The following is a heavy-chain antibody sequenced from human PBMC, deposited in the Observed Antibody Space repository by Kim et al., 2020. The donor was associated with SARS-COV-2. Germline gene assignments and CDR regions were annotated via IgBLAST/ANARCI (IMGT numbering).Heavy chain of an antibody. D-gene: IGHD3-10*01. V-gene: IGHV3-23*01. CDR1: GFSFNRQA. CDR3: AKLKTMLQGVNYFDS. J-gene: IGHJ4*02. CDR2: LGGSGENT. Sequence: GGSLRLSCEASGFSFNRQAMAWVRQAPGKGLEWVSGLGGSGENTYYADSVKGRFTISRDSSTNTLYLQVISLRVEDTAIYYCAKLKTMLQGVNYFDSWGQGTLVTVSA.